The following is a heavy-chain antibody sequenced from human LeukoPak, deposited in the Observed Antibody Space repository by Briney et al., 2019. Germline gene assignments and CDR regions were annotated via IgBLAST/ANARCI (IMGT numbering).Heavy chain of an antibody. J-gene: IGHJ4*02. CDR1: GFTFSSYS. Sequence: AGGSLRLSCAASGFTFSSYSMNWVRQAPGKGLEWVSSISSSSSYIYYADSVKGRFTISRDNAKNSLYLQMNSLRAEDTAVYHCARNKYYYGSGSTPYYFDYWGQGTLVTVSS. CDR3: ARNKYYYGSGSTPYYFDY. CDR2: ISSSSSYI. D-gene: IGHD3-10*01. V-gene: IGHV3-21*01.